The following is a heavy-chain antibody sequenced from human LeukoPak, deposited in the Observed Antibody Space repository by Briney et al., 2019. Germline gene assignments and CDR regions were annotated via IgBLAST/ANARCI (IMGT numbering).Heavy chain of an antibody. V-gene: IGHV4-59*08. Sequence: PSETLSLTCTVSGGSISSYYWSWIRQPPGKGLEWIGYIYYSGSTNYNPSLKSRVTISVDTSKNQFSLKLSSVTAADTAVYYCARRSLGYYAVMDVWGQGTTVTVSS. J-gene: IGHJ6*02. CDR1: GGSISSYY. CDR3: ARRSLGYYAVMDV. D-gene: IGHD2-15*01. CDR2: IYYSGST.